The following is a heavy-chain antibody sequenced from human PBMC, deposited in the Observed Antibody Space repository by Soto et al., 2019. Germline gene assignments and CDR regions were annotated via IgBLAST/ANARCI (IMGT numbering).Heavy chain of an antibody. J-gene: IGHJ4*02. V-gene: IGHV4-59*08. CDR2: IYNSGST. CDR3: ARRSTGYSSSWYRD. Sequence: QVPLQESGPGLVKPSETLSLTCTVSGGSISSYYWSWIRQPPGKGLDWIGYIYNSGSTNYNPSLKSRVTISVDTSKNQSSLKLSSVTAADTAVYYCARRSTGYSSSWYRDWGQGTLVTVSS. D-gene: IGHD6-13*01. CDR1: GGSISSYY.